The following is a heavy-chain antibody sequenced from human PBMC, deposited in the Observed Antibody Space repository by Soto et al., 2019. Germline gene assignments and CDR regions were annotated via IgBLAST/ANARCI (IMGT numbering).Heavy chain of an antibody. CDR2: IKSKTDGGTT. D-gene: IGHD3-3*01. CDR1: GFTFSNAW. V-gene: IGHV3-15*07. CDR3: TTDSDDFWSGYYYYYYGMDV. J-gene: IGHJ6*02. Sequence: GGSLRLSCAASGFTFSNAWMNWVRQAPGKGLEWVGRIKSKTDGGTTDYAAPVKGGFTISRDDSNNTLYLQMNSLKTEDTAVYYCTTDSDDFWSGYYYYYYGMDVWGQGTTVTVSS.